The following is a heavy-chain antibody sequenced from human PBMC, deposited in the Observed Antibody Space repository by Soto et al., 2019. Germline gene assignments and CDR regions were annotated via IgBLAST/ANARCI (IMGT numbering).Heavy chain of an antibody. CDR1: GYTFIGDY. CDR2: INPNSGDT. J-gene: IGHJ6*02. V-gene: IGHV1-2*02. CDR3: AREDYRSVYSTGMDV. Sequence: ASVKVSCKASGYTFIGDYIHWVREAPGQGLEWMGWINPNSGDTDYAQNFQGRVTMTRDTSISTGYMELSRLRSDDTAMYYCAREDYRSVYSTGMDVWGQGTTVTVSS. D-gene: IGHD3-3*01.